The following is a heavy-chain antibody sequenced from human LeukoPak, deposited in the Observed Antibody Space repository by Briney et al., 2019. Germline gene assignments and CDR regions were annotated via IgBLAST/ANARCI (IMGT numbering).Heavy chain of an antibody. CDR1: GCTFTSYY. D-gene: IGHD7-27*01. CDR3: ARSGLTGLFDY. CDR2: INPSGGST. Sequence: ASVKVSCKASGCTFTSYYMHWVRQAPGQGLEWMGMINPSGGSTSYAQKFQGRVTMTRDTSTSTVYMELSSLRSEDTAVYYCARSGLTGLFDYWGRGTLVTVSS. J-gene: IGHJ4*02. V-gene: IGHV1-46*01.